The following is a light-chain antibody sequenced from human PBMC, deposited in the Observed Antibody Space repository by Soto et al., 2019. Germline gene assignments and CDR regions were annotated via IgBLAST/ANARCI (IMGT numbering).Light chain of an antibody. J-gene: IGKJ1*01. CDR2: AAS. V-gene: IGKV1-6*01. Sequence: AIQMTQSPSSLSASVGDRVTITCRASQDIRNDLGWYQKRPGKAPNLLIYAASSLQSGVPSRFSGSGSGTTFTLTISSLQPEDFATYYCLQDYNYPLTFGQGTKVEIK. CDR3: LQDYNYPLT. CDR1: QDIRND.